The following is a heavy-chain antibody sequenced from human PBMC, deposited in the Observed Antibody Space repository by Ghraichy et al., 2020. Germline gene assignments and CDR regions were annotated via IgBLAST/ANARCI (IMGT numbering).Heavy chain of an antibody. V-gene: IGHV1-46*01. CDR2: INPSGGST. Sequence: VKVSCKASGYTFTSYYMHWVRQAPGQGLEWMGIINPSGGSTSYAQKFQGRVTMTRDTSTSTVYMELSSLRSEDTAVYYCARDGAYCGGDCYPFYYYYGMDVWGQGTTVTVSS. CDR3: ARDGAYCGGDCYPFYYYYGMDV. D-gene: IGHD2-21*02. J-gene: IGHJ6*02. CDR1: GYTFTSYY.